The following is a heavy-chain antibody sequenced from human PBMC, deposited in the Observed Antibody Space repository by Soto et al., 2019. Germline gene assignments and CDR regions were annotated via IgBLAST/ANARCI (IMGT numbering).Heavy chain of an antibody. J-gene: IGHJ4*02. CDR2: ISSSRSST. CDR3: ERDRCTNGVCYAPSDY. V-gene: IGHV3-64*01. D-gene: IGHD2-8*01. Sequence: PGGSLRLSCATSGFTFSTYAMRWVRQAPGKGLEYVSAISSSRSSTYYQTSLTGRLTLSRDNSKNTLYLKMATTRAEDIDVYYCERDRCTNGVCYAPSDYWGQGTLVTVSS. CDR1: GFTFSTYA.